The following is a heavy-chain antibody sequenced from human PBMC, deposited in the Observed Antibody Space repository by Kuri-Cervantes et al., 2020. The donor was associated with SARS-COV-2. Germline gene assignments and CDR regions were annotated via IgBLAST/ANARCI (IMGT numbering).Heavy chain of an antibody. D-gene: IGHD3-22*01. CDR1: GFTFSSYA. V-gene: IGHV3-23*03. J-gene: IGHJ4*02. Sequence: GESLKISCAASGFTFSSYAMSWVRQAPGKGLEWVSVIYSGGSSTYYADSVKGRFTISRDNSKNTLYLQMNSLRAEDTAVYYCAKDQGYYDSSGQFDYWGQGTLVTVSS. CDR3: AKDQGYYDSSGQFDY. CDR2: IYSGGSST.